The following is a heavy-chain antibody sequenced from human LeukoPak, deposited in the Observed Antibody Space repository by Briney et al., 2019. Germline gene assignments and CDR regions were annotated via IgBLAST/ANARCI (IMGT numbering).Heavy chain of an antibody. J-gene: IGHJ6*03. CDR1: GALFTRSA. V-gene: IGHV1-69*05. CDR2: FMLIFGTA. Sequence: SVRLCCSAAGALFTRSAIIWGRGSAGHRLGWWGGFMLIFGTANYAQKFQGRVTITTDESTSTAYMGLSSLRSEDTAVYYCARGGHSNYHSNYYYYYMDVWGKGTTVTVSS. CDR3: ARGGHSNYHSNYYYYYMDV. D-gene: IGHD4-11*01.